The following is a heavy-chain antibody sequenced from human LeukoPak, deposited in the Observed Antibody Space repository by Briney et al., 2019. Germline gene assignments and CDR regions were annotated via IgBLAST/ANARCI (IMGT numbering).Heavy chain of an antibody. CDR1: GYNFTSYW. Sequence: ASVKISCKGSGYNFTSYWITWVRQMPGKGLEWMGIIYPGDSDTIYSPSFQGQVTISADKSINTAYLQWSSLKASDTAMYYCARRVGYSSGWYYNYWGQGTLVTVSS. V-gene: IGHV5-51*01. D-gene: IGHD6-19*01. J-gene: IGHJ4*02. CDR3: ARRVGYSSGWYYNY. CDR2: IYPGDSDT.